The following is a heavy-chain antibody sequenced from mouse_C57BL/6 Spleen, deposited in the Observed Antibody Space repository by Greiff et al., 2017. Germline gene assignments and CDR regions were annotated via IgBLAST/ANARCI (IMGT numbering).Heavy chain of an antibody. D-gene: IGHD1-1*01. CDR1: GYTFTSYW. V-gene: IGHV1-64*01. CDR3: AKRYYGSGLDY. Sequence: QVQLQQPGAELVKPGASVKLSCKASGYTFTSYWMHWVKQRPGQGLEWIGMIHPNSGSTNYNEKFKSKTTLTVDKSYSTAYMQLSSLTSEDSAVYYCAKRYYGSGLDYWGQGTTLTVAS. CDR2: IHPNSGST. J-gene: IGHJ2*01.